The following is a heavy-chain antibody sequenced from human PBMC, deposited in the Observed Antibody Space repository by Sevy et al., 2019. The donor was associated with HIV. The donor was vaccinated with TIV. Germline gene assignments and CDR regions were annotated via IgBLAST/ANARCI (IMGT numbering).Heavy chain of an antibody. D-gene: IGHD3-22*01. CDR2: INPNSGGT. CDR1: GYTFTGYY. V-gene: IGHV1-2*02. Sequence: ASVKVSCKASGYTFTGYYMHWVRQAPGQGLEWMGWINPNSGGTNYAQKFQGRVTMTRDTSIRTAYMELSRLRSDDTAVYYCARDGRYYYDSSGYFYYWGQGTLVTVSS. J-gene: IGHJ4*02. CDR3: ARDGRYYYDSSGYFYY.